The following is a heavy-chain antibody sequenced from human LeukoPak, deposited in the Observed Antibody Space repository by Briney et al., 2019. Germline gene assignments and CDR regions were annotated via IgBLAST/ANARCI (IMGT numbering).Heavy chain of an antibody. CDR1: GFTFRSYG. J-gene: IGHJ4*02. D-gene: IGHD3-22*01. V-gene: IGHV3-33*06. CDR3: AKDQRSTGYYLDY. CDR2: IWYDGSNK. Sequence: GGSLRLSCAASGFTFRSYGMHWVRQAPGKGLKWVEGIWYDGSNKYYTDSAKGRFTISRDNSKNTLYLQMNSLRAEDTSLYYCAKDQRSTGYYLDYWGQGTLVTVSS.